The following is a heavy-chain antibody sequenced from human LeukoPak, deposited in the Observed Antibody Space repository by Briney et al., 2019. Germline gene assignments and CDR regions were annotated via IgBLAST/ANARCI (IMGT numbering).Heavy chain of an antibody. Sequence: ASVKVSCKASGYTFTGYYMHWVRQAPGQGLEWMGWINPNSGGTNYAQKFQGRVTMTRDTSISTAYMELSRLRSDDTAVYYCARGRFLEWLLLRGFDYWGQGTLVIVSS. CDR2: INPNSGGT. CDR1: GYTFTGYY. CDR3: ARGRFLEWLLLRGFDY. D-gene: IGHD3-3*01. J-gene: IGHJ4*02. V-gene: IGHV1-2*02.